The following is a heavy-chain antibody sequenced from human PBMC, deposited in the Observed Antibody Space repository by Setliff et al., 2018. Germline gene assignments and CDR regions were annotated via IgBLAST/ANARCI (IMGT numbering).Heavy chain of an antibody. D-gene: IGHD3-16*01. CDR2: IYDSGKT. V-gene: IGHV4-39*01. CDR1: GDSISSFSYY. CDR3: ASCRFQVPYNY. J-gene: IGHJ4*02. Sequence: KTSETLSLTCTVPGDSISSFSYYWGWIRKPPGKGLEWIGTIYDSGKTYYNPSLKSRVSISVDTSKNQFSLKLNSVTAADTGVYYCASCRFQVPYNYWGQGALVTVSS.